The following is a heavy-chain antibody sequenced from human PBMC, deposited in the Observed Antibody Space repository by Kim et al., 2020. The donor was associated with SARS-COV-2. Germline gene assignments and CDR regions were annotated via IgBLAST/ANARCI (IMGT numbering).Heavy chain of an antibody. Sequence: GGSLRLSCAASGFTFSSYSMNWVRQAPGKGLEWVSSISSSSSYIYYADSVKGRFTISRDNAKNSLYLQMNSLRAEDTAVYYCARGLTFSSGSYYYYGMDVWGQGTTVTVSS. D-gene: IGHD1-26*01. CDR3: ARGLTFSSGSYYYYGMDV. J-gene: IGHJ6*02. V-gene: IGHV3-21*01. CDR1: GFTFSSYS. CDR2: ISSSSSYI.